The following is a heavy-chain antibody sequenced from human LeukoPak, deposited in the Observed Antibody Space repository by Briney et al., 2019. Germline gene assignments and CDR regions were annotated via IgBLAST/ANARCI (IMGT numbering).Heavy chain of an antibody. CDR2: IYYSEST. J-gene: IGHJ6*02. CDR1: GGSINSGDYY. V-gene: IGHV4-30-4*01. Sequence: SQTLSLTCTVSGGSINSGDYYWSWIRQPPGKGLEWIGYIYYSESTYYNPSLKSRLTISIDTSKNQFSLKPSSVTAADTAVYYCARVIYGDYYFYGLDVWGQGTTVTVSS. D-gene: IGHD2-21*01. CDR3: ARVIYGDYYFYGLDV.